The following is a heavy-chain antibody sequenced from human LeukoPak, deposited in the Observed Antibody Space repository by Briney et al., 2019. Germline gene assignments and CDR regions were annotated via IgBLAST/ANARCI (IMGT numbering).Heavy chain of an antibody. D-gene: IGHD6-13*01. J-gene: IGHJ4*02. V-gene: IGHV3-23*01. CDR3: ARDLAAALPLDY. CDR2: ISGSGGST. CDR1: GFTFSSYA. Sequence: GGSLRLSCAASGFTFSSYAMSWVRQAPGKGLEWVSAISGSGGSTYYADSVKGRFTISRDNAKNSLYLQMNSLRAEDTAVYYCARDLAAALPLDYWGQGTLVTVSS.